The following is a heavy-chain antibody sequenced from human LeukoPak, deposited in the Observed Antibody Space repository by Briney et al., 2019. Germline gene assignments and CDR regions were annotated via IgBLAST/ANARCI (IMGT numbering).Heavy chain of an antibody. CDR3: ARHAYCSSTSCINDAFDI. J-gene: IGHJ3*02. CDR2: IYPGDSDT. Sequence: GESLKISCKGSGYSFTSYWIGWVRQMPGKGLEWMGIIYPGDSDTRYSPSFQGQVTISADKSISTAYLQWSSLKASDTAMYYCARHAYCSSTSCINDAFDIWGQGTMVTVSS. V-gene: IGHV5-51*01. CDR1: GYSFTSYW. D-gene: IGHD2-2*01.